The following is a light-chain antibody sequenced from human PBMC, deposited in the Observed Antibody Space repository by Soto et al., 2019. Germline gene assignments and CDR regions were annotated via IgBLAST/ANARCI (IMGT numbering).Light chain of an antibody. CDR2: AAS. CDR3: QQYNNWPPLT. V-gene: IGKV3-15*01. Sequence: ERGSTQAAATGSVSPGERAARCCGASQSVRNNLAWYQQKPGLPRRLLIYAASTRATGIPARFSGSGSGTECTLTISSLQSADFAVYYCQQYNNWPPLTFGQGTRLEIK. J-gene: IGKJ5*01. CDR1: QSVRNN.